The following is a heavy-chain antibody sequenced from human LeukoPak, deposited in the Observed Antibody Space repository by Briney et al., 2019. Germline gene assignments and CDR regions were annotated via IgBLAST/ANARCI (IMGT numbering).Heavy chain of an antibody. CDR2: IYTSGST. V-gene: IGHV4-4*07. J-gene: IGHJ2*01. D-gene: IGHD2-2*01. CDR3: ARVGAAHTSSAEYFDL. Sequence: RASETLSLTYTVSGGSISSYYWSWIRQPAGKGLEWIGSIYTSGSTNYNPSLKSRVTMSVDTSKNQFSLKLSSVTAADTAVYYCARVGAAHTSSAEYFDLWGRGTLVTVSS. CDR1: GGSISSYY.